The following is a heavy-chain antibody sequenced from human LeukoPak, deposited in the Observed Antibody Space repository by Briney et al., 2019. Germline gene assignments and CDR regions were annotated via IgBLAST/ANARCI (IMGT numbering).Heavy chain of an antibody. J-gene: IGHJ4*02. D-gene: IGHD3-10*01. CDR2: IYHSGST. CDR1: TYSISSAYY. V-gene: IGHV4-38-2*02. CDR3: ARTRPSGSADY. Sequence: SETLSLTCSVSTYSISSAYYWGWIRQPPGKGLQWIGSIYHSGSTSYNPSLKSRVTISVDMSKNQFSLNLRSVTAADTAVYYCARTRPSGSADYWGQGTLVTVSS.